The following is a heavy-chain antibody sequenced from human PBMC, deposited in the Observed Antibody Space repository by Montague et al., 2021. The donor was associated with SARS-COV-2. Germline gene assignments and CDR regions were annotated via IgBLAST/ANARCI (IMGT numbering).Heavy chain of an antibody. Sequence: SLRLSCAASGFTFTSFSIYWVRQAPGKGLEWVAVISSDGSNKYFPDSERGRFTISRDRSLNTVLLQMNTLRPEDTAVYYCAEAGVQDNGWYLSYFDHWGQGTLVTVSS. CDR1: GFTFTSFS. V-gene: IGHV3-30*04. D-gene: IGHD6-19*01. CDR3: AEAGVQDNGWYLSYFDH. J-gene: IGHJ4*03. CDR2: ISSDGSNK.